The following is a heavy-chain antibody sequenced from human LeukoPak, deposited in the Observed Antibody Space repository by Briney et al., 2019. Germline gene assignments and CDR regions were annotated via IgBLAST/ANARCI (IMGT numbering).Heavy chain of an antibody. CDR3: AGETAPSIAARLGY. CDR1: GFTFSSYG. D-gene: IGHD6-6*01. V-gene: IGHV3-30*02. Sequence: PGGFLRLSCAASGFTFSSYGMHWVRQAPGKGLEWVAFIRYDGSNKYYADSVKGRFTISRDNSKNTLYLQMNSLRAEDTAVYYCAGETAPSIAARLGYWGQGTLVTVSS. CDR2: IRYDGSNK. J-gene: IGHJ4*02.